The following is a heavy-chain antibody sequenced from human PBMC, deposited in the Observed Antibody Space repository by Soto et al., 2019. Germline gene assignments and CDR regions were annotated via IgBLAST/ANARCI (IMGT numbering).Heavy chain of an antibody. CDR3: AKGSYDRSATLLISY. V-gene: IGHV3-9*01. Sequence: EVQLVESGGGLVQPGRSLRLSCAASGFTFDDYAMHWVRQAQGKGREWVSGISWNSGSVGYADSVKGRFTISRDNAKSSLYLQMNSLRAEDTALYYCAKGSYDRSATLLISYWGQGTLVTVSS. J-gene: IGHJ4*02. CDR1: GFTFDDYA. CDR2: ISWNSGSV. D-gene: IGHD3-22*01.